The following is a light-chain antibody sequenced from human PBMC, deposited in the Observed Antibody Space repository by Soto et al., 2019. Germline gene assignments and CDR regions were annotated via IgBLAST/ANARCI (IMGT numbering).Light chain of an antibody. Sequence: AIQMTQSPSSVSASTGDRVTISCRATQSIYTYLAWYQQKPGKPPNLLIYAASTLQSGVPSRFNGSGSGTDFTLTITALQSEDSATYFCHQNFSYPRTFGQGTKVDIK. CDR3: HQNFSYPRT. V-gene: IGKV1-8*01. CDR2: AAS. CDR1: QSIYTY. J-gene: IGKJ1*01.